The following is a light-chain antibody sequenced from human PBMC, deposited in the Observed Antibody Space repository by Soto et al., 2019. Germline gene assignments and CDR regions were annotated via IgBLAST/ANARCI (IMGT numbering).Light chain of an antibody. CDR3: QQYVNSPRYI. J-gene: IGKJ2*01. CDR1: QSVTSSY. V-gene: IGKV3-20*01. Sequence: EIVLTQSPGTLSLSPGERATLSCRASQSVTSSYLAWYQRKPGQAPRLLIYGASSRATGIPDRFSGRGSGTDFTLTISRLEPEDLAVYYCQQYVNSPRYIFGQGTKLEIK. CDR2: GAS.